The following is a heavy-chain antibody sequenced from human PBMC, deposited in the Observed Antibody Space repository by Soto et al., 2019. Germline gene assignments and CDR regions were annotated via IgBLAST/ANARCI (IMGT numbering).Heavy chain of an antibody. CDR1: GGSISSGGYY. Sequence: PSETLSLTCTVSGGSISSGGYYWSWIRQHPGKGLEWIGYIYYSGSTYYNPSLKSRVTLSVDTSKNQFSLKLSSVTAADTAVYYCARGRGGHILTGPLLDYWGQGTLVTVSS. J-gene: IGHJ4*02. CDR2: IYYSGST. D-gene: IGHD3-9*01. V-gene: IGHV4-31*03. CDR3: ARGRGGHILTGPLLDY.